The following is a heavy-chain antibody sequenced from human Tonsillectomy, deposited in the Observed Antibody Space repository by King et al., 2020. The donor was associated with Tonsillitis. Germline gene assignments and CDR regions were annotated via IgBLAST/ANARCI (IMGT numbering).Heavy chain of an antibody. V-gene: IGHV3-21*01. CDR2: ISRSRSYI. CDR1: GFTFSNYS. J-gene: IGHJ4*02. CDR3: ARDLALTGYSYGPGTFDY. Sequence: VQLVESGGSLVKPGGSLRLSCAASGFTFSNYSMNWVRQAPGKGLEWVSSISRSRSYIWYADSVRGRFTISSDNAKKSLYLQMNSLRAEDTAVYYCARDLALTGYSYGPGTFDYWGQGTLVTVSS. D-gene: IGHD5-18*01.